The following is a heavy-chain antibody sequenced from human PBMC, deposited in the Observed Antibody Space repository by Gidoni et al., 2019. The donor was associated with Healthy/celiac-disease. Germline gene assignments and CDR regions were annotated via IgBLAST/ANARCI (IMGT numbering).Heavy chain of an antibody. J-gene: IGHJ4*02. CDR2: ISGSGGST. V-gene: IGHV3-23*01. CDR1: GFTFSSYA. Sequence: EVKLLEYGGGVVQRGGTLRTSSAASGFTFSSYAMRWVRQAPGKGLEWVSAISGSGGSTYYAVSVKGRFTISRDNSKNTLYLQMNSLRAEDTAVYYCAKPRALGYDSILDYWGQGTLVTVSS. D-gene: IGHD5-12*01. CDR3: AKPRALGYDSILDY.